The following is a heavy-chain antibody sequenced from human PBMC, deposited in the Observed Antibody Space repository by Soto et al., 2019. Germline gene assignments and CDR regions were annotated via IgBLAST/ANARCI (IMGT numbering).Heavy chain of an antibody. CDR3: ARVRHHILTGRWASWFDP. V-gene: IGHV2-26*02. Sequence: QVTLKESGPVLVKPTETLTLTCAVSGLSLSDAGMGVSWIRQPPGKALEWLAHIFSNDEKSFSTSLRSRLTISKDTSKSQVVLTMTNMDPVDTATYYCARVRHHILTGRWASWFDPWGQGTLVTVSS. J-gene: IGHJ5*02. D-gene: IGHD3-9*01. CDR1: GLSLSDAGMG. CDR2: IFSNDEK.